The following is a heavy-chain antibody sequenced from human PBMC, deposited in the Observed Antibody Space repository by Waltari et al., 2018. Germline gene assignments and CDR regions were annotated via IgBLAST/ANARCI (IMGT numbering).Heavy chain of an antibody. CDR2: IWYDGRYE. CDR3: ARDFASTYFFDY. V-gene: IGHV3-33*01. Sequence: VQLVESGGGVVQPGRSLRLSCAASGFDFRGYVMHWVRQAPGKGLEWVAVIWYDGRYEYYADSVKGRFTISRDNSKDTLYLQMNSLRAEDTAVYYCARDFASTYFFDYWGQGTLVTVSS. CDR1: GFDFRGYV. J-gene: IGHJ4*02.